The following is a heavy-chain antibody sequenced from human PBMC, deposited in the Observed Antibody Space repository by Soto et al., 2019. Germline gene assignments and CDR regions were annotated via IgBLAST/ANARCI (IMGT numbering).Heavy chain of an antibody. J-gene: IGHJ4*02. D-gene: IGHD2-15*01. V-gene: IGHV4-59*01. CDR2: IYYSGST. Sequence: SETLSLTCTVSGGSISSYYWSWIRQPPGKGLEWIGYIYYSGSTNYNPSLKSRVTISVDTSKNQFSLKLSSVTAADTAVYYCARGSCSGGSCYHAFDYWGQGTLVTVSS. CDR3: ARGSCSGGSCYHAFDY. CDR1: GGSISSYY.